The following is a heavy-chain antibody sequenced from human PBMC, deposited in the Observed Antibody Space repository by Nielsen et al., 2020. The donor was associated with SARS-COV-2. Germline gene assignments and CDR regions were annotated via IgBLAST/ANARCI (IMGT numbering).Heavy chain of an antibody. Sequence: GGSLRLSCAASGFTFSNYAISWVRQAPGKGLEWVSAFGGSGDRTYCADSVKGRFTISRDNTKTTLYLQMNSLRADDTAVFYFAKAVRKRVAADVPYSFGLDVWGPGTTVTVSS. CDR3: AKAVRKRVAADVPYSFGLDV. CDR1: GFTFSNYA. J-gene: IGHJ6*02. V-gene: IGHV3-23*01. D-gene: IGHD6-13*01. CDR2: FGGSGDRT.